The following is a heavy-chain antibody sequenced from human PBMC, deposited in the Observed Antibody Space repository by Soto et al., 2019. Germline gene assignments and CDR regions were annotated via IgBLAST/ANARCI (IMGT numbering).Heavy chain of an antibody. CDR3: ARDQITMIVVGTFDY. V-gene: IGHV3-20*04. J-gene: IGHJ4*02. Sequence: PGGSLRLSCAASGFTFDDYGMSWVRQAPGKGLEWVSGINWNGGSTGYADSVKGRFTISRDNAKNSLYLQMNSLRAEDTALYYCARDQITMIVVGTFDYWGQGTLVTVSS. D-gene: IGHD3-22*01. CDR1: GFTFDDYG. CDR2: INWNGGST.